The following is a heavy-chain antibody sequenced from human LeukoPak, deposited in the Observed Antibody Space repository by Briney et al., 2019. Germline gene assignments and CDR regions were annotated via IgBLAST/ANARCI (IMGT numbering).Heavy chain of an antibody. D-gene: IGHD2-2*01. V-gene: IGHV3-64*01. CDR3: ARERGGYCSSSTCSKAFDI. CDR2: ISSNGSST. Sequence: GGSLKLSCTASGFTFSSYGMHWVRQAPGKGLEYVSGISSNGSSTYYANSVKDRFTVSRDNSKNTLYLQMGSLRAEDKAVYYCARERGGYCSSSTCSKAFDIWGQGTMVTVSS. CDR1: GFTFSSYG. J-gene: IGHJ3*02.